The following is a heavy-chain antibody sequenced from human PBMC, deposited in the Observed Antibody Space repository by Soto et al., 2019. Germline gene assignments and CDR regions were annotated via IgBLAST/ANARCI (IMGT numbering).Heavy chain of an antibody. V-gene: IGHV3-30*03. D-gene: IGHD5-18*01. CDR1: GFPFSNYG. CDR3: ARDRVHGYSQFDN. J-gene: IGHJ4*02. Sequence: QVLLVESGGGVVQPGRSLRLSCAASGFPFSNYGMHWVRQAPGKGLEWVAVISYDGTNKYEGDSVRGRFTISRDNSKNTLYLQMNSLRAEDTAVYYCARDRVHGYSQFDNWGQGTLVTVSS. CDR2: ISYDGTNK.